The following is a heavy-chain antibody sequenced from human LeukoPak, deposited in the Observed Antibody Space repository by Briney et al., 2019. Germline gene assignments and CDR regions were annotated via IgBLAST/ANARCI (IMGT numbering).Heavy chain of an antibody. CDR1: GFTFITSA. J-gene: IGHJ6*02. Sequence: SAKVSCKASGFTFITSAIQWVRRGRGQPLEWVGGIVVGTGKTSDSQQFQGRVTITTDMSTSTAYMELSSLRSEDTAVSDCAADLGEDTILGGYGLDGWGQGTTVTVSS. CDR3: AADLGEDTILGGYGLDG. D-gene: IGHD3-3*01. CDR2: IVVGTGKT. V-gene: IGHV1-58*02.